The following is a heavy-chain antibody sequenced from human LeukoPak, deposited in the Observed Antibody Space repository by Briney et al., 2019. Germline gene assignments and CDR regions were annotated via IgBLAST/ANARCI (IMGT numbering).Heavy chain of an antibody. CDR2: IYYSGST. V-gene: IGHV4-59*01. D-gene: IGHD1-26*01. CDR1: GGSINNYY. CDR3: ARDRSGSYLNPDAFDI. Sequence: SETLSLTCTVSGGSINNYYWSWIRQPPGKGLEWIGHIYYSGSTNYNPSLKSRVTISVDTPKNQFYLKLSSVTAADTAVYYCARDRSGSYLNPDAFDIWGQGTMVTVSS. J-gene: IGHJ3*02.